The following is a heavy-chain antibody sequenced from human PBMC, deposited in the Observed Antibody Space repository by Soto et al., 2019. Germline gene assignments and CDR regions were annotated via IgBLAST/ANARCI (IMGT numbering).Heavy chain of an antibody. J-gene: IGHJ6*02. CDR1: GGSVSSGSYY. CDR3: AKGGARFYYYYGMDV. V-gene: IGHV4-61*01. CDR2: IYYSGST. D-gene: IGHD1-26*01. Sequence: QVQLQESGPGLVKPSETLSLTCTVSGGSVSSGSYYWSWIRQPPGKGLERIGYIYYSGSTNYNPSLKSRVTISVDTSKNQFSLKLSSVTAADTAVYYCAKGGARFYYYYGMDVWGQGTTVTVSS.